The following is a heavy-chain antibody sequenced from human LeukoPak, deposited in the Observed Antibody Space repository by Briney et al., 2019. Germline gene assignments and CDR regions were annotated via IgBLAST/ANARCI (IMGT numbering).Heavy chain of an antibody. Sequence: GGSLRLSCAASGFTFSSYDMHWVRQATGKGVEGGSAIGTAGDPYYPGSVKGRFTISRENAKNSLYLQMNSLRAGDTAVYYCARASRLNFDKYYFDYWGQGTLVTVSS. V-gene: IGHV3-13*05. D-gene: IGHD3-9*01. CDR1: GFTFSSYD. J-gene: IGHJ4*02. CDR2: IGTAGDP. CDR3: ARASRLNFDKYYFDY.